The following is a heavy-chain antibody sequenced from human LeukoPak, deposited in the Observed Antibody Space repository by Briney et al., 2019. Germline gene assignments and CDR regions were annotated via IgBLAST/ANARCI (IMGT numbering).Heavy chain of an antibody. V-gene: IGHV3-30*02. J-gene: IGHJ6*02. CDR1: GFTFSSYG. CDR2: IRYDGSNK. D-gene: IGHD3-10*01. Sequence: QAGGSLRLSCAASGFTFSSYGMHWARQAPGKGLEWVAFIRYDGSNKYYADSVKGRFTISRDNSKNTLYLQMNSLRAEDTAVYYCAKDGLGVRGDWAGYYYGMDVWGQGTTVTVSS. CDR3: AKDGLGVRGDWAGYYYGMDV.